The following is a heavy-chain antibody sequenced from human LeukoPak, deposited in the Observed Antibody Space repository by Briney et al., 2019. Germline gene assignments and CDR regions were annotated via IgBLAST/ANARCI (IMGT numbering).Heavy chain of an antibody. J-gene: IGHJ4*02. V-gene: IGHV3-7*01. Sequence: GGSLRLSCAASGFTFSSYWMSWVRQAPGKGLEWVANIKQDGSEKYYVASVRGRFTISRDNAKNSLYLQMNSLRAEDTAVYFCARAVLYYGSGSFFDWGQGTLVTVSS. D-gene: IGHD3-10*01. CDR3: ARAVLYYGSGSFFD. CDR2: IKQDGSEK. CDR1: GFTFSSYW.